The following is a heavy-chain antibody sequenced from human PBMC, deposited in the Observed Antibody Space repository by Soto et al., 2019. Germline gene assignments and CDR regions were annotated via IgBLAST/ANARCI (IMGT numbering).Heavy chain of an antibody. CDR2: ISAYNGNT. V-gene: IGHV1-18*01. D-gene: IGHD3-3*01. Sequence: GASVKVSCKASGYTFTSYGISWVRQAPGQGLEWMGWISAYNGNTNYAQKLQGRVTMTTDTSTSTAYMELRSLRSDDTAVYYCARDQGITIFGVVITYYYYYGMDVWGQGTTVTVSS. CDR3: ARDQGITIFGVVITYYYYYGMDV. J-gene: IGHJ6*02. CDR1: GYTFTSYG.